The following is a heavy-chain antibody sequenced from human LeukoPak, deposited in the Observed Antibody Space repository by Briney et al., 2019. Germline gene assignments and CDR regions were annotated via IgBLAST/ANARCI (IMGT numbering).Heavy chain of an antibody. CDR1: GLTFSDYW. Sequence: GGSLRLSCVASGLTFSDYWMSWVRQAPGKGLEWVANIKSDESERFYLDSVKGRFTISRDNAKNSLYLQMNSLRAEDTALYYCAKDMRQWLVQIFDYWGQGTLVTVSS. J-gene: IGHJ4*02. V-gene: IGHV3-7*03. CDR3: AKDMRQWLVQIFDY. CDR2: IKSDESER. D-gene: IGHD6-19*01.